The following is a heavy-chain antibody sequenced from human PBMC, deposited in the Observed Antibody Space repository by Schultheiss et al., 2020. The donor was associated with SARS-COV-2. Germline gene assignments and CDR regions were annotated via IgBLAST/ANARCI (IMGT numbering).Heavy chain of an antibody. D-gene: IGHD2-21*02. CDR2: ISWNSGSI. CDR1: GFTFDDYA. J-gene: IGHJ5*02. V-gene: IGHV3-9*01. Sequence: SLKISCAASGFTFDDYAMHWVRQAPGKGLEWVSGISWNSGSIGYADSVKGRFTISRDNAKKLLYLQMNSLRAEDTAVYFCARESGDDDLNWFDPWGQGTLVTVSS. CDR3: ARESGDDDLNWFDP.